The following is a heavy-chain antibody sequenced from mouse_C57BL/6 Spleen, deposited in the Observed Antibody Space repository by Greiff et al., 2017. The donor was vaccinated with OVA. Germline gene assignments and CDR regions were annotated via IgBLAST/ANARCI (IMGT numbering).Heavy chain of an antibody. CDR3: ARDRGYDYDGAMDY. Sequence: EVHLVESGGGLVKPGGSLKLSCAASGFTFSSYAMSWVRQTPEKRLEWVATISDGGSYTYYPDNVKGRFTISRDNAKNNLYLQMSHLKSEDTAMYYCARDRGYDYDGAMDYWGQGTSVTVSS. CDR1: GFTFSSYA. D-gene: IGHD2-4*01. V-gene: IGHV5-4*01. CDR2: ISDGGSYT. J-gene: IGHJ4*01.